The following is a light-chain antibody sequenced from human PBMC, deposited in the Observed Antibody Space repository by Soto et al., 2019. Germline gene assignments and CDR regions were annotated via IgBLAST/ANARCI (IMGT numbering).Light chain of an antibody. Sequence: QSALTQPASVSGSPGQSITLSCTGTSSDVGAYNYVSWYQQHPDKAPKLMIYDVSNRPSGVSNRFSGSKSGNTASLTISGLQAEDEADYYCSSYTSSSTLVFGGGTKLTVL. CDR1: SSDVGAYNY. CDR3: SSYTSSSTLV. CDR2: DVS. V-gene: IGLV2-14*01. J-gene: IGLJ2*01.